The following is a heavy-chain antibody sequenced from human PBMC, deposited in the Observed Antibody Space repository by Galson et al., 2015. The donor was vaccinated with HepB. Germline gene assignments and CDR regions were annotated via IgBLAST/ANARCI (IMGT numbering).Heavy chain of an antibody. V-gene: IGHV1-69*13. D-gene: IGHD4-17*01. J-gene: IGHJ5*02. CDR1: GGTFSSYA. Sequence: SVKVSCKASGGTFSSYAITWVRQAPGQGLEWMGGIIPIFGTTDYAQKFQGRVAITADGSTSTAYMELSSLSSEDTAVYYCARDLTITVTWGQGTLVTVSS. CDR2: IIPIFGTT. CDR3: ARDLTITVT.